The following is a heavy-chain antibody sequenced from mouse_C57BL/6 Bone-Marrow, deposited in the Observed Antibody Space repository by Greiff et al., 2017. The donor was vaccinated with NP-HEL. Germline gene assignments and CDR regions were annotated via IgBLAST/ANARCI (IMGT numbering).Heavy chain of an antibody. J-gene: IGHJ2*01. CDR3: AREDGYYGDY. CDR1: GFTFSSYA. CDR2: ISDGGSYT. D-gene: IGHD2-3*01. V-gene: IGHV5-4*01. Sequence: EVQLVESGGGLVKPGGSLKLSCAASGFTFSSYAMSWVRQTPEKRLEWVATISDGGSYTYYPDNVKGRFTISRDNAKNNLYLQMSYLKSEDTAMYYCAREDGYYGDYWGQGTTLTVSS.